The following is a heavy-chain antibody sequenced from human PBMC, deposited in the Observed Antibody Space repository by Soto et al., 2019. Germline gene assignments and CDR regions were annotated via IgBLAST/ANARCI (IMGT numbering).Heavy chain of an antibody. CDR2: IDRSGGTS. V-gene: IGHV3-23*01. D-gene: IGHD2-2*02. Sequence: PGGSLRLSCAAAGFTFGNYAMSWVRQAPGKGLEWVSAIDRSGGTSYYADSVKGRFTISRDNAKNTLYLQMNSLRADDTAVYYCARGDCSAAGCYIHYYYGMDVWGQGTTVTVSS. J-gene: IGHJ6*02. CDR1: GFTFGNYA. CDR3: ARGDCSAAGCYIHYYYGMDV.